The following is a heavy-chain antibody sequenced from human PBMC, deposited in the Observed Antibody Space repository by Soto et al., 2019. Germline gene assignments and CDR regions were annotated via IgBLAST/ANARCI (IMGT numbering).Heavy chain of an antibody. V-gene: IGHV1-18*01. CDR1: GYTFTDYG. Sequence: QVQLVQSGAEVKKPGASVKVYCKASGYTFTDYGISWVRQAPGQGLEWMGWIHIYNGNTNYAQKVQGRVTMTTDSSTSTAYMELRSLRSDDTAVYYCARDAQYSSRWHPIDYWGQGTLVTVSS. J-gene: IGHJ4*02. CDR2: IHIYNGNT. D-gene: IGHD6-19*01. CDR3: ARDAQYSSRWHPIDY.